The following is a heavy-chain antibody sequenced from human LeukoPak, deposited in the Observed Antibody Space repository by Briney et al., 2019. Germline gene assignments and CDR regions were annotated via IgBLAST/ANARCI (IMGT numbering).Heavy chain of an antibody. J-gene: IGHJ4*02. CDR2: ISGSGGST. D-gene: IGHD2-2*03. CDR1: GFTFSSYA. V-gene: IGHV3-23*01. Sequence: GGSLRLSCAASGFTFSSYAMSWVRQAPGKGLEWVSAISGSGGSTYYADSVKGRFTISRDNAENSLYLRMNSLRAEDTAMYYCARAGYCGSTNCYFSFWGQGTLVTVSS. CDR3: ARAGYCGSTNCYFSF.